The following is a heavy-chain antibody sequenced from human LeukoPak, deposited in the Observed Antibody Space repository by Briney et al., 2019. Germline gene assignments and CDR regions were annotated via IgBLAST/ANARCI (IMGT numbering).Heavy chain of an antibody. CDR3: AREGAYCSSTSCHLQNWFDP. V-gene: IGHV1-18*01. D-gene: IGHD2-2*01. CDR1: GGTFSSYA. J-gene: IGHJ5*02. CDR2: ISAYNGNT. Sequence: GASVKVSCKASGGTFSSYAISWVRQAPGQGLEWMGWISAYNGNTNYAQNLQGRVTMTTDTSTSTAYMELRSLRSDDTAVYYCAREGAYCSSTSCHLQNWFDPWGQGTLVTVSS.